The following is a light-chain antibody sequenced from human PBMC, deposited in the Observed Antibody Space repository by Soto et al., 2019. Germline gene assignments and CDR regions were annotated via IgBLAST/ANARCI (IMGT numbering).Light chain of an antibody. J-gene: IGKJ1*01. V-gene: IGKV1-5*01. CDR1: QSIGDW. CDR3: QQHNNSPWT. Sequence: DIQMTQSPSTLSASVGDRVIITCRASQSIGDWLAWYQQKPGKAPRLLISDASSLEGGVPSRFSGSGSGTEFTLTISSLQPDDFATYYCQQHNNSPWTFGQGTKVDIK. CDR2: DAS.